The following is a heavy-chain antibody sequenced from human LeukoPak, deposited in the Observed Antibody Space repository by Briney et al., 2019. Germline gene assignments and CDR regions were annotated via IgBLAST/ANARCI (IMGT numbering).Heavy chain of an antibody. CDR2: IIPIFGTA. CDR1: GGTFSSYA. Sequence: ASVKVSCKASGGTFSSYAISWVRQAPGQGLEWMGGIIPIFGTANYAQKFQGRVTITTDESTSTAYMELSSLRSEDTAVYYCAGVQTDIVPRYYYYMDVWGKGTTVTVSS. J-gene: IGHJ6*03. D-gene: IGHD2-15*01. V-gene: IGHV1-69*05. CDR3: AGVQTDIVPRYYYYMDV.